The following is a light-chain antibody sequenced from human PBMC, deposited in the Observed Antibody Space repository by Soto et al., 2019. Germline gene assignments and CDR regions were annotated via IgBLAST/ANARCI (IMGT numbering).Light chain of an antibody. V-gene: IGKV1-5*03. J-gene: IGKJ1*01. Sequence: IHMTQSPSTLPESVGPSVTLICRASQNIRSWLAWYQQKPGKAPKLLIYKASTLGSGVPSRFSGAGSGTEFTLTISSLKPDDSATYYCQQYNTYCVFGQGTKVDIK. CDR1: QNIRSW. CDR2: KAS. CDR3: QQYNTYCV.